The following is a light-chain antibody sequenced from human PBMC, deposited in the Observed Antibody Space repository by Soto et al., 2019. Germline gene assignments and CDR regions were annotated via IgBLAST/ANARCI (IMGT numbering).Light chain of an antibody. V-gene: IGLV2-14*03. Sequence: QSALTQPASVSGSPGQSIAISCTGTSSDVGGYNYVSWYQQHPGKAPKLIIYGVTNRPSGVSDRFSGSKSGNTASLTISGLQAEDEADYYCTSYTNSSPRKVFGGGTKLTVL. CDR2: GVT. CDR3: TSYTNSSPRKV. J-gene: IGLJ3*02. CDR1: SSDVGGYNY.